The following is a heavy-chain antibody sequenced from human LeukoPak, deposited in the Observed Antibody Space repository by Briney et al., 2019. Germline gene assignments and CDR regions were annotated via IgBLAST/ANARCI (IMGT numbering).Heavy chain of an antibody. V-gene: IGHV3-11*01. CDR1: GFSFSDLY. Sequence: GGSLRLSCAASGFSFSDLYMSWIRPAPGMGLEWISYIGTRSNPIYYADSVKGRFTISRDDAKNSLYLQMNSLRDEDTAVYFCAREARGSGRDFDYWGRGRGVTVSS. CDR3: AREARGSGRDFDY. CDR2: IGTRSNPI. D-gene: IGHD1-26*01. J-gene: IGHJ4*02.